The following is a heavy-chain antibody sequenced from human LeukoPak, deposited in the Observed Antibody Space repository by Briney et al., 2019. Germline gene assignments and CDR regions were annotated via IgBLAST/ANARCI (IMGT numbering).Heavy chain of an antibody. V-gene: IGHV4-59*08. J-gene: IGHJ4*02. Sequence: PSETLSLTCTVSGGSISSYYWSWIRQPPGKGLEWIGYIYYSGSTNYNPSLKSRVTISVDTSKNQFSLKLSSVTAADTAVYYCARRRIADGTNDYWGQGTLVTVSS. D-gene: IGHD6-13*01. CDR1: GGSISSYY. CDR2: IYYSGST. CDR3: ARRRIADGTNDY.